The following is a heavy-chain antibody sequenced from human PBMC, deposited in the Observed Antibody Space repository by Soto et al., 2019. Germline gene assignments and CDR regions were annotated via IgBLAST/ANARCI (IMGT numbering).Heavy chain of an antibody. V-gene: IGHV1-69*01. CDR3: ATYYGASSAWFDP. Sequence: QVQLVQSGAEVKKPGSSVKVSCKASGGSFSSYAVTWVRQAPGQGLEWMGGIIPIYGTASYAQKFQGRVTITANESTNTAPMELSSLRSEDTAIYYCATYYGASSAWFDPWGQGTLVTVSS. D-gene: IGHD4-17*01. J-gene: IGHJ5*02. CDR1: GGSFSSYA. CDR2: IIPIYGTA.